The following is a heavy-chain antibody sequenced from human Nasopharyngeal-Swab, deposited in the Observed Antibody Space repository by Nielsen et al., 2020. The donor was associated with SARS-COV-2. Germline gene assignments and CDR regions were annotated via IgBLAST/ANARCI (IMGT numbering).Heavy chain of an antibody. CDR2: IGTAGDT. J-gene: IGHJ6*03. CDR1: GFTFSRFD. CDR3: TRTLSASYMDV. V-gene: IGHV3-13*01. Sequence: GVSLRLSCAASGFTFSRFDMYWVRQVMGKGLEWVSAIGTAGDTYYPRSMKGRFTISRGDAENILYLQMNSLRAEDTAVYYCTRTLSASYMDVWGKGTTVTVSS.